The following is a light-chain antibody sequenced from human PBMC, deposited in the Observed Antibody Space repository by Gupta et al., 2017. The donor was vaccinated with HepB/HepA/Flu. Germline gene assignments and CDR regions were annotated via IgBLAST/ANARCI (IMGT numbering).Light chain of an antibody. V-gene: IGLV1-47*01. J-gene: IGLJ2*01. CDR3: AAWDGSLSGVV. CDR1: SSNIGSNY. CDR2: RNN. Sequence: QSVLPQPPSASGTPGQRVTISCSGSSSNIGSNYVYWYQQLPGTAPKLLIYRNNQRPSGVPDRFSGSKSGTSASLAISGLRSEDEADYYCAAWDGSLSGVVFGGGTKLTVL.